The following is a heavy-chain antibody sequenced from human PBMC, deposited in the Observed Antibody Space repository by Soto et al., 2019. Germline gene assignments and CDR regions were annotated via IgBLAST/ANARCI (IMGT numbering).Heavy chain of an antibody. J-gene: IGHJ4*02. CDR1: GFTVSSNY. V-gene: IGHV3-53*01. D-gene: IGHD5-18*01. CDR2: IYSGGST. CDR3: ARTIQLWMTYYFDY. Sequence: GGSLRLSCAASGFTVSSNYMSWVRQAPGKGLEWVSVIYSGGSTYYADSVKGRFTISRDNSKNTLYLQMNSLRAEDTAVYYCARTIQLWMTYYFDYWGQGTLVTVSS.